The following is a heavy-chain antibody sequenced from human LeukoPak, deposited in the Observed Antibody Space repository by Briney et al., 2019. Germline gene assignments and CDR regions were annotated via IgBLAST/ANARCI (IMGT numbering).Heavy chain of an antibody. Sequence: ASVKVSCKASGYTFTGDFIHWVRQAPGQGLEWMGWINPNSGGTNYAQKFQDRVTMTRDTSISTVYMKLSRLRSDDTAVYYCAREDCGGDCYHYWGQGTLVTVSS. J-gene: IGHJ4*02. CDR1: GYTFTGDF. CDR2: INPNSGGT. CDR3: AREDCGGDCYHY. D-gene: IGHD2-21*02. V-gene: IGHV1-2*02.